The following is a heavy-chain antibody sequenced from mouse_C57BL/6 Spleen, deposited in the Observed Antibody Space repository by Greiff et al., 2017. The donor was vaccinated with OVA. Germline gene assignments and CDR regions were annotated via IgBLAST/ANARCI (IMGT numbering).Heavy chain of an antibody. J-gene: IGHJ2*01. CDR2: IYPGDGDT. D-gene: IGHD1-1*01. Sequence: VHLVESGPELVKPGASVKISCKASGYAFSSSWMNWVKQRPGKGLEWIGRIYPGDGDTNYNGKFKGKATLTADKSSSTAYMQLSSLTSEDSAVYFCAREDYGSSYVYFDYWGQGTTLTVSS. CDR1: GYAFSSSW. CDR3: AREDYGSSYVYFDY. V-gene: IGHV1-82*01.